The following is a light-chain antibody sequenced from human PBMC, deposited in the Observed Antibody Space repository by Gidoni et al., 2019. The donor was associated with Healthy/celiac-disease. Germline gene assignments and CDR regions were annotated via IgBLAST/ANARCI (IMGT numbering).Light chain of an antibody. CDR1: QRVSSY. CDR2: DAS. CDR3: QQRSNWPRT. V-gene: IGKV3-11*01. Sequence: EIVLTQSPATLSLSPGERATLSCRASQRVSSYLAWYQQKPGQAPRLLIYDASNRSTGIPARFSGSGSGTYFTLTISSLEPEDFAVYYCQQRSNWPRTFGQGTKLEIK. J-gene: IGKJ2*01.